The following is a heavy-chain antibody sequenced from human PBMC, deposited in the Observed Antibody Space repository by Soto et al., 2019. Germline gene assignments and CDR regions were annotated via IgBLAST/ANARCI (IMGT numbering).Heavy chain of an antibody. CDR3: SGGVGDAF. V-gene: IGHV3-7*04. D-gene: IGHD1-26*01. CDR1: EGTVIRDW. J-gene: IGHJ4*02. CDR2: TNQDGSEK. Sequence: EVHLVESGGGLVQTGGSLRLSCAIFEGTVIRDWMNWVRQAPGKGLEWVAHTNQDGSEKYYVDSVKGRFTISRDNDKNSLYLQMNSLRDEDTAMYYCSGGVGDAFWGQGTLVTVSS.